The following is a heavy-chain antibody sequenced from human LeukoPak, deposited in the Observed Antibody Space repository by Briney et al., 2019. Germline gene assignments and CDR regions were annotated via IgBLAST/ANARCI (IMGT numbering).Heavy chain of an antibody. CDR1: GGSIDSYY. CDR2: IYSSGST. D-gene: IGHD3-16*02. V-gene: IGHV4-59*01. J-gene: IGHJ5*02. CDR3: ARSATYDYVWGSYRYCDP. Sequence: SETLSLTCSVSGGSIDSYYWTWIRQPPGKGLEWLGYIYSSGSTTYNPSLQSRVTISVDTSRNQFSLKLTSVTTADTAIYYCARSATYDYVWGSYRYCDPWGQGTLVTVSS.